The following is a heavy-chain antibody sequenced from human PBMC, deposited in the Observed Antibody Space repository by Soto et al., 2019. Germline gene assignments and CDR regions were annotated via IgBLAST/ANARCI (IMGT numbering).Heavy chain of an antibody. CDR1: GFIFISYS. CDR2: VSSSTI. Sequence: GGSLRLSCAASGFIFISYSMNWVRQAPGKGLEWVSYVSSSTIYYADSVKGRFTISRDNAKNSLYLQMNSLRDEDTAVYYCARDFCGGDCYSGIYYYYGMDFWGQGTTVTVSS. V-gene: IGHV3-48*02. D-gene: IGHD2-21*02. J-gene: IGHJ6*02. CDR3: ARDFCGGDCYSGIYYYYGMDF.